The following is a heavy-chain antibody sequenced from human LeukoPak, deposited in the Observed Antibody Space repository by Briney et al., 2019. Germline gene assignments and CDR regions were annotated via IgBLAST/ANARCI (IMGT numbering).Heavy chain of an antibody. CDR3: ARLFPDIVVVPAAIYYFDY. V-gene: IGHV4-39*01. Sequence: PSETLSLTCTVSGGSISSSSYYWGWIRQPPGKGLEWIGSIYYSGSTYYNPSLKSRVTISVDTSKNQFSLKLSSVTAADTAVYYCARLFPDIVVVPAAIYYFDYWGQGTLVTVSS. CDR1: GGSISSSSYY. J-gene: IGHJ4*02. D-gene: IGHD2-2*02. CDR2: IYYSGST.